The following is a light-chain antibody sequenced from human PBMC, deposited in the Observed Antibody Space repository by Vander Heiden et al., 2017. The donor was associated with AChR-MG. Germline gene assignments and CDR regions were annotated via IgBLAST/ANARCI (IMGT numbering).Light chain of an antibody. CDR2: SNS. Sequence: QSVLTQPPSASWTPGQRVTISSSASSAIIGSNYVYWYQQLPGTAPKLLIYSNSQRPSGVPDRFSGSKSGTSASLAISGLQAEDEADYYCAAWDDSRSGRVFGSGTKVTVL. CDR3: AAWDDSRSGRV. J-gene: IGLJ1*01. V-gene: IGLV1-47*02. CDR1: SAIIGSNY.